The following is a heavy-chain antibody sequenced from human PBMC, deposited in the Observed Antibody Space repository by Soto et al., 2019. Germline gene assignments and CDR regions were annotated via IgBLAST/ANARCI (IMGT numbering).Heavy chain of an antibody. CDR3: ARGYYYYDSSGFDY. Sequence: SETLSLTCTVSGGSISSYYWSWIRQPPGKGLEWIGYIYYSGSTNYNPSLKSRVTISVDTSKNQFSLKMSSVTAADTAVYYCARGYYYYDSSGFDYWGQGTLVTV. CDR1: GGSISSYY. V-gene: IGHV4-59*01. D-gene: IGHD3-22*01. J-gene: IGHJ4*02. CDR2: IYYSGST.